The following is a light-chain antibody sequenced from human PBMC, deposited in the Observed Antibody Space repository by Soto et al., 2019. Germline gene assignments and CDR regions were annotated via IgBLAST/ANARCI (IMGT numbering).Light chain of an antibody. CDR1: SSNIGTNT. J-gene: IGLJ1*01. Sequence: QSVLTQPPSASGTPGHRVTIPCSGSSSNIGTNTVNWYQQLPGTAPKLLIYSNNQRPSGVPDRFSGSKSGTSASLAISGLQSEEEADYYCAAWDDSLSGYVFGSGTKVTVL. V-gene: IGLV1-44*01. CDR3: AAWDDSLSGYV. CDR2: SNN.